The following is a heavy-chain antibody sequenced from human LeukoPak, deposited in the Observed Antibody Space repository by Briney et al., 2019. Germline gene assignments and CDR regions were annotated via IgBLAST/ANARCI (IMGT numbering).Heavy chain of an antibody. V-gene: IGHV3-23*01. Sequence: PGGSLRLSCAASGFTFSSYAMSWVRQAPREGLEWVSGISGSGGSTFYADSVKGRFTISRDNSKNTLYLQMNSLRAEDTAVYYCAKDQRMTTVTTLDCWGQGTLVTVST. CDR2: ISGSGGST. CDR3: AKDQRMTTVTTLDC. J-gene: IGHJ4*02. D-gene: IGHD4-17*01. CDR1: GFTFSSYA.